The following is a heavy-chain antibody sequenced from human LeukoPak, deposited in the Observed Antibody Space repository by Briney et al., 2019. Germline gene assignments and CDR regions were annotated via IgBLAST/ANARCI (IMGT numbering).Heavy chain of an antibody. CDR3: ATLSFGDTDY. V-gene: IGHV3-33*01. D-gene: IGHD2-21*02. Sequence: GGSLRLSCAASGFAFSRSGMNWVRQAPGKGLEWVAIIWYDGSEEYYADSVKGRFTIFKDNLKNTLYLQMNSLRAEDTAVYYCATLSFGDTDYWGQGTVVTVSS. CDR2: IWYDGSEE. J-gene: IGHJ4*02. CDR1: GFAFSRSG.